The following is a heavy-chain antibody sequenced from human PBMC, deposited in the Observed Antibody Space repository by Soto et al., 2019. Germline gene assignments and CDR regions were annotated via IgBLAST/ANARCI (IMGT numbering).Heavy chain of an antibody. CDR1: GFTFSSYA. Sequence: LRLSCTASGFTFSSYATTWVRQAPGRGLEGVSGITASGGRTFYADSVKGRFTISRDNSRSTLYLQMNSLRAEDTAVYYCAKDTRYADYVRWFDPWGQGTLVTVSS. CDR2: ITASGGRT. J-gene: IGHJ5*02. CDR3: AKDTRYADYVRWFDP. D-gene: IGHD4-17*01. V-gene: IGHV3-23*01.